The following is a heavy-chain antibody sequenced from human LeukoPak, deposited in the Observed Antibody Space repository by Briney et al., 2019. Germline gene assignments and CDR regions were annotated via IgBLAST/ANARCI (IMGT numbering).Heavy chain of an antibody. CDR2: ISAYNGNT. V-gene: IGHV1-18*01. CDR1: GYTFTSYG. CDR3: ARDQYYDYVWGSYRPNWFDP. Sequence: ASVKVYCKASGYTFTSYGISWVRQAPGQGLEWMGWISAYNGNTNYAQKLQGRVTMTTDTSTSTAYMELRSLRSDDTAVYYCARDQYYDYVWGSYRPNWFDPWGQGTLVTVSS. D-gene: IGHD3-16*02. J-gene: IGHJ5*02.